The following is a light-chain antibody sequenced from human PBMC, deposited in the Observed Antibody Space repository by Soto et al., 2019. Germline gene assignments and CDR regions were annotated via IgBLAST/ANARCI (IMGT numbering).Light chain of an antibody. V-gene: IGKV4-1*01. CDR1: QRVLYSSNNKNY. CDR3: QQYYSTLPYT. CDR2: WAS. J-gene: IGKJ2*01. Sequence: DIVMTQSTDSLAVSLGERATINCKSSQRVLYSSNNKNYLAWYQQKPGQPPKLLIYWASTRESGVPDRFSGSGSGTDFTLTISSLQAEDVAVYYCQQYYSTLPYTFGQGTKLEIK.